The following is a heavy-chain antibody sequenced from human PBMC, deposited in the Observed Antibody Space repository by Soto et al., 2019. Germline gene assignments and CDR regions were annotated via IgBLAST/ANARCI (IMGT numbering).Heavy chain of an antibody. CDR3: TTVTTVDYYFDY. V-gene: IGHV3-72*01. CDR1: GITFSDRY. CDR2: IRKKTNSYTT. Sequence: EGSLRRSCAASGITFSDRYMDWVRHAPGKGLEWVGRIRKKTNSYTTEYAASVKGRFIISRDDSTNSLYLQMSSLETEDTAVYYCTTVTTVDYYFDYWRQGTLVTVSS. J-gene: IGHJ4*02. D-gene: IGHD4-17*01.